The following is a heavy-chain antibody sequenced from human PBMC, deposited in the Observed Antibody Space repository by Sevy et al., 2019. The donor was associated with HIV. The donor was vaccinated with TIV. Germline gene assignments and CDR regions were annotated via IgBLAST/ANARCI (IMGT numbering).Heavy chain of an antibody. CDR2: ISYDGSNK. Sequence: GGSLRLSCAASGFTFSSYGMHWVRQAPGKGLEWVAVISYDGSNKYYAVSVKGRFTISRDNSKNTLYLQMNSLRAEDTAVYYCAKPIGIAAAGTFDYWGQGTLVTVSS. D-gene: IGHD6-13*01. V-gene: IGHV3-30*18. J-gene: IGHJ4*02. CDR3: AKPIGIAAAGTFDY. CDR1: GFTFSSYG.